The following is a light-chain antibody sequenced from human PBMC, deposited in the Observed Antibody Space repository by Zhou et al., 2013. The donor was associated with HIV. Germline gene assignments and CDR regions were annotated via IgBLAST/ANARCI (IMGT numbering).Light chain of an antibody. CDR3: QQYNTYPCS. Sequence: DIQMTQSPSSLSASVGDRVTLTCRASQSVATYVNWYQQKPGTAPKVVIYAASTLQNGVPSRFIGSGSGTEFTLTISSLQPDDFATYYCQQYNTYPCSFGQGTKLEIK. CDR2: AAS. J-gene: IGKJ2*04. V-gene: IGKV1-16*01. CDR1: QSVATY.